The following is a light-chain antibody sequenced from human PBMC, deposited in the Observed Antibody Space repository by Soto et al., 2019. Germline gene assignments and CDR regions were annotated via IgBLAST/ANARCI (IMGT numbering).Light chain of an antibody. V-gene: IGLV1-44*01. CDR2: SNN. CDR3: AAWDNSLNGSYV. Sequence: QPVLTQPPSASGTPGQRVTISCSGSSSNIGSNTVNWYQQLPGTAPKLLIYSNNQRPSGVPDRFSGSKSGTSASLAISGLQSEDGADYYCAAWDNSLNGSYVFGTGTKVTVL. J-gene: IGLJ1*01. CDR1: SSNIGSNT.